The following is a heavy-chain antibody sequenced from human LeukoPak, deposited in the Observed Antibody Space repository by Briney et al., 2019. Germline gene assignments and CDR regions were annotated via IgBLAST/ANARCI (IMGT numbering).Heavy chain of an antibody. CDR2: ISSSSSYI. V-gene: IGHV3-21*01. J-gene: IGHJ5*02. CDR3: AKDSGNWFDP. Sequence: GGSLRLSCAASGFTFSSYSMNWVRQAPGKGLEWVSSISSSSSYIYYADSAKGRFTISRDNAKNSLYLQMNSLRAEDTAVYYCAKDSGNWFDPWGQGTLVTVSS. D-gene: IGHD3-10*01. CDR1: GFTFSSYS.